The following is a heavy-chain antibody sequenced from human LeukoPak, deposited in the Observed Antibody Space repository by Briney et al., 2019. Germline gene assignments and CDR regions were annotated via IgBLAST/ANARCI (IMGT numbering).Heavy chain of an antibody. V-gene: IGHV3-48*01. D-gene: IGHD1-26*01. CDR3: AKDPVGDAFDI. Sequence: GGSLRLSCAASGFTFSDYSMNWVRQAPGKGLEWVSYISSSSSSKYYADSVKGRFTISRDNAKNSLYLQMNSLRAEDTAVYYCAKDPVGDAFDIWGQGTMVTVSS. CDR2: ISSSSSSK. CDR1: GFTFSDYS. J-gene: IGHJ3*02.